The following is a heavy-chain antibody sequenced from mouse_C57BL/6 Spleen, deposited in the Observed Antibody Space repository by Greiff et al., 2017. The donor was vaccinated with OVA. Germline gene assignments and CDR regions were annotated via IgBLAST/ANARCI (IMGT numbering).Heavy chain of an antibody. J-gene: IGHJ1*03. CDR1: GFTLSSYA. CDR3: ARDNGTGTGYFDV. V-gene: IGHV5-4*01. CDR2: ISDGGSYT. D-gene: IGHD4-1*01. Sequence: EVQGVESGGGLVKPGGSLKLSCAASGFTLSSYAMSWVRQTPEKRLEWVATISDGGSYTYYPDNVKGRFTISRDNAKNNLYLQMSHLKSEDTAMYYCARDNGTGTGYFDVWGTGTTVTVSS.